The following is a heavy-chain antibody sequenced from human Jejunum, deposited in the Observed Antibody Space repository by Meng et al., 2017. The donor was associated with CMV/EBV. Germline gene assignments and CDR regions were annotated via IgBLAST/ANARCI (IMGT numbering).Heavy chain of an antibody. J-gene: IGHJ4*02. CDR1: GFTFDDYG. D-gene: IGHD1-26*01. V-gene: IGHV3-20*04. CDR3: ARDKDTGSYYSDY. CDR2: INWNGGST. Sequence: CAASGFTFDDYGMSWVRQAPGKGLEWVSGINWNGGSTGYADSVKGRFTISRDNAKNSLYLQMNSLRAEDTALYYCARDKDTGSYYSDYWGQGTLVTVSS.